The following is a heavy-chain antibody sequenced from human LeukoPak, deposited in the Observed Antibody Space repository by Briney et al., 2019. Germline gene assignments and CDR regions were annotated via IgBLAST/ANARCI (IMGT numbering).Heavy chain of an antibody. CDR2: ISGSGGST. CDR3: AKDARPFIRTVGAGDWDY. Sequence: GGSLRLSCAASGFTFSSYAMSWVRQAPGKGLEWVSAISGSGGSTYYADSVKGRFTISRDNSKNTLYLQMNSLRAEDTAVYYCAKDARPFIRTVGAGDWDYWGQGTLVTVSS. J-gene: IGHJ4*02. CDR1: GFTFSSYA. V-gene: IGHV3-23*01. D-gene: IGHD1-26*01.